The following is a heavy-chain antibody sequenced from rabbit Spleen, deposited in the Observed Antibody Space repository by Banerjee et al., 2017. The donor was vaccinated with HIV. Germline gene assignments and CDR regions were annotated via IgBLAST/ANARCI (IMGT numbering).Heavy chain of an antibody. Sequence: QQLVESGGGLVKPGASLTLTCKASGFSFSSGYDMCWVRQAPGKGLEWIGCINIASMITYYASWVNGRFTISETSSTTVTLQMTSLTVADTATYFCARGSGDVGWGYLIWGPGTPRHRL. CDR1: GFSFSSGYD. D-gene: IGHD2-1*01. CDR2: INIASMIT. J-gene: IGHJ2*01. CDR3: ARGSGDVGWGYLI. V-gene: IGHV1S40*01.